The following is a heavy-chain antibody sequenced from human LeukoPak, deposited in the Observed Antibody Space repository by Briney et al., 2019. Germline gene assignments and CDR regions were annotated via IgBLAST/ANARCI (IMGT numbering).Heavy chain of an antibody. D-gene: IGHD4-17*01. CDR3: AKTSTATTGASYWYFDF. Sequence: PGGSLRLSCAASGFTFSNAWMSWVRQAPGKGLEWVSGISGGAVSTNYADSVKGRFTISRDNSKNTLYLQMNSLRAEDTAVYYCAKTSTATTGASYWYFDFWGRGTLVTVSS. J-gene: IGHJ2*01. CDR2: ISGGAVST. V-gene: IGHV3-23*01. CDR1: GFTFSNAW.